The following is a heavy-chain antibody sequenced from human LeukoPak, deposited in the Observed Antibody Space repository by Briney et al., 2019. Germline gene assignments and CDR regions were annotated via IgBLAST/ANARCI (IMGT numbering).Heavy chain of an antibody. Sequence: PGGSLRLPRAASVFSFSDYYMSWMRQAPAKGLEWVSYISSSGSTIYYADSVKGRFTIPRDNAKNSLYLQMNSLRAEDTAVYYCARDPTVVTPDYFQHWGQGTLVTVSS. CDR2: ISSSGSTI. J-gene: IGHJ1*01. CDR1: VFSFSDYY. V-gene: IGHV3-11*04. CDR3: ARDPTVVTPDYFQH. D-gene: IGHD4-23*01.